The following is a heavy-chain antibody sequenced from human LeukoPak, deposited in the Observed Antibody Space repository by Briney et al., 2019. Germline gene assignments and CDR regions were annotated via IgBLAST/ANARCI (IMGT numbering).Heavy chain of an antibody. CDR2: INPNSGGT. J-gene: IGHJ6*03. V-gene: IGHV1-2*02. CDR3: ARVRGRTTGTTRATGYYYYMDV. D-gene: IGHD1-1*01. Sequence: ASVKVSCKASGYTFTGYYMHWVRQAPGQELEWMGWINPNSGGTNYAQKFQGRVTMTRDTSISTAYMELSRLRSDDTAVYYCARVRGRTTGTTRATGYYYYMDVWGKGTTVTISS. CDR1: GYTFTGYY.